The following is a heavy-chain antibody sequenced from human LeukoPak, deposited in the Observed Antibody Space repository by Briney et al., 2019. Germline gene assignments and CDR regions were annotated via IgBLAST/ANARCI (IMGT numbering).Heavy chain of an antibody. J-gene: IGHJ5*02. V-gene: IGHV1-8*01. CDR1: GYTFTIYD. D-gene: IGHD1-26*01. CDR3: ARDEGESGSYLGAIVDP. CDR2: MNPNSGNT. Sequence: ASVTVSFKASGYTFTIYDINWVRQATGQGLEWMGWMNPNSGNTGYAQKFQGRVTMTRNTSISTAYMELSSLRSEDTAVYYCARDEGESGSYLGAIVDPWGQGTLVTVSS.